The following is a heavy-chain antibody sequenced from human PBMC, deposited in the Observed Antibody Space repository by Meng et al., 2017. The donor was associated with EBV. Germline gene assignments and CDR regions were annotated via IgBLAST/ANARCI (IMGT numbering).Heavy chain of an antibody. J-gene: IGHJ4*02. CDR1: RLSLSTRGVG. V-gene: IGHV2-5*02. CDR3: AHIIAARPFDY. CDR2: IYWDDDK. Sequence: QMTLKEPGPTLVKPTQTLTLTCTFSRLSLSTRGVGVGWIRQPPGKALEWLALIYWDDDKRYSPSLKSRPTITKDTSKNQVVLTMTNMDPVDAATYYCAHIIAARPFDYWGQGTLVTVSS. D-gene: IGHD6-6*01.